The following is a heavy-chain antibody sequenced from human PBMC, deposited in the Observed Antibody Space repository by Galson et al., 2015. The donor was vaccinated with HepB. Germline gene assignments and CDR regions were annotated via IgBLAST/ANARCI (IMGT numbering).Heavy chain of an antibody. CDR2: INPNSGGT. CDR1: GYTFTGYY. V-gene: IGHV1-2*04. Sequence: SVKVSCKASGYTFTGYYMHWVRQAPGQGLEWMGWINPNSGGTNYAQKFQGWVTMTRDTSIGTAYMELSRLRSDDTAVYYCARSLGNDAFDIWGQGTMVTVSS. CDR3: ARSLGNDAFDI. D-gene: IGHD4-23*01. J-gene: IGHJ3*02.